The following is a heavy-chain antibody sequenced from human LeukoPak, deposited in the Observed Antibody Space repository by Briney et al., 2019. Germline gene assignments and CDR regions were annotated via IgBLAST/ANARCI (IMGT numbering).Heavy chain of an antibody. CDR2: ISGSGGRT. D-gene: IGHD3-22*01. V-gene: IGHV3-23*01. J-gene: IGHJ3*02. CDR3: AKDPPYYYDSSGYGGGAFDI. Sequence: GGSLRLSCAASGFTFSSYAMSWVRQAPGKGLEWVSSISGSGGRTYYVDSVKGRFTISRDNAKNTVYLQMNSLRAEDTAVYYCAKDPPYYYDSSGYGGGAFDIWGQGTMVTVSS. CDR1: GFTFSSYA.